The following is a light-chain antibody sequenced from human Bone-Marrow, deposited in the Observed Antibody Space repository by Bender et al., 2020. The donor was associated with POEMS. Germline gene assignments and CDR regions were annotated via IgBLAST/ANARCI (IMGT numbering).Light chain of an antibody. CDR3: GTWDSSLSTGV. V-gene: IGLV1-51*01. J-gene: IGLJ3*02. Sequence: QSVLTQPPSLSAAPGQKVTISCSGLSSNIGNNFVSWYQQLPGAAPRLLIYDNNKRPSGIPDRFSGSKSGTSATLGITGLQTGDEADYNCGTWDSSLSTGVFGGGTKLTVL. CDR2: DNN. CDR1: SSNIGNNF.